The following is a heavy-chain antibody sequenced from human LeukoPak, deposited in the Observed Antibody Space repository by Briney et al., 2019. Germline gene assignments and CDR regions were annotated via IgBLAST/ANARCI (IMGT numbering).Heavy chain of an antibody. J-gene: IGHJ4*02. CDR1: GYTFTGYY. Sequence: ASVKVSCKASGYTFTGYYMHWVRQAPGQGLEWMGWINPNSGGTNYAQKFQGRVTMTRDTSISTAYMELSRLRSDDTAVYYCARDRQDYGSGSYYTYWGQGTLVTVSS. CDR2: INPNSGGT. CDR3: ARDRQDYGSGSYYTY. D-gene: IGHD3-10*01. V-gene: IGHV1-2*02.